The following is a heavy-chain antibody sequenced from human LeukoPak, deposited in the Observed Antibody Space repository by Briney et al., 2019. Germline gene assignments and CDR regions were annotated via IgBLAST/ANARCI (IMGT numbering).Heavy chain of an antibody. CDR1: GFTFRTDS. D-gene: IGHD4-17*01. Sequence: GGSLRLSCAASGFTFRTDSMRGGREAPGEGVEWVSSISSTGSYIYYADSVKARFTVSRDNAKNSLYLQMNSLRGEDTAVYYCARAPVTGSVYWGQGTLVTVSS. CDR3: ARAPVTGSVY. V-gene: IGHV3-21*01. J-gene: IGHJ4*02. CDR2: ISSTGSYI.